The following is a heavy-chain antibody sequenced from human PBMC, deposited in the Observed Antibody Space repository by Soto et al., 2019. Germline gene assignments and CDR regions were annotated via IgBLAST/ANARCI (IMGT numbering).Heavy chain of an antibody. CDR3: GREGGQWLVGWDRAP. D-gene: IGHD6-19*01. V-gene: IGHV3-23*01. Sequence: PGGTLRLSCAASGFTFSSYGMSWVRQAPGKGLEWGSTISGIGGSAYYADPVNGRFTNSRHKPKNTLYCQMISLRVEETAAYYWGREGGQWLVGWDRAPWGRGTLVPVS. J-gene: IGHJ2*01. CDR2: ISGIGGSA. CDR1: GFTFSSYG.